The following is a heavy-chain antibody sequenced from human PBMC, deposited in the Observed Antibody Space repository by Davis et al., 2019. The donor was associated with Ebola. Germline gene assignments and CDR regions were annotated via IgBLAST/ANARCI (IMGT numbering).Heavy chain of an antibody. J-gene: IGHJ6*02. V-gene: IGHV3-21*01. Sequence: GGSLRLSCAASGFTFSSYGMHWVRQAPGKGLEWVSFISSSSNYIYYADSVKGRFTVSRDNAKNSLYLQMNSLRAEDTAVYYCVKGSGSYFNYYGMDVWGQGTTVTVSS. D-gene: IGHD3-10*01. CDR3: VKGSGSYFNYYGMDV. CDR1: GFTFSSYG. CDR2: ISSSSNYI.